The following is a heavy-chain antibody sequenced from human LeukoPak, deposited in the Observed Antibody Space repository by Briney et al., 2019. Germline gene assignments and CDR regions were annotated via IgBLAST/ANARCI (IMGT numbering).Heavy chain of an antibody. CDR2: ISYDGSNK. J-gene: IGHJ4*02. D-gene: IGHD6-13*01. CDR3: ARAAPYSSSWYYFDY. CDR1: GFTFSSYA. Sequence: PGGSLRLSCAASGFTFSSYAMHWVRQAPGKGLEWVAVISYDGSNKYYADSVKGRFTISRDNSKNTLYLQMNSLRAEDTAVYYCARAAPYSSSWYYFDYWGQGTLVTVPS. V-gene: IGHV3-30-3*01.